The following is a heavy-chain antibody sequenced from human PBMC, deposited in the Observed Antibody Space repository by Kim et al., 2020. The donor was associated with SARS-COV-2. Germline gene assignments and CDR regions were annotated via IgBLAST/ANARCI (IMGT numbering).Heavy chain of an antibody. CDR3: AREEDPMTIFGVGNRGYYGMDV. Sequence: GGSLRLSCAASRFTFSSYNMYWVRQAPGKGLEWVSSISSSANYIYYADSVKGRFTISRDNAKSSLYLQMNSLRADDTAVYYCAREEDPMTIFGVGNRGYYGMDVWGQGTSVIVSS. D-gene: IGHD3-3*01. CDR1: RFTFSSYN. J-gene: IGHJ6*02. V-gene: IGHV3-21*01. CDR2: ISSSANYI.